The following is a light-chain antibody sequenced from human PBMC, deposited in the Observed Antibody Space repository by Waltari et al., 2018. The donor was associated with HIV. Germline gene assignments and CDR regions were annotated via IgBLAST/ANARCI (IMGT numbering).Light chain of an antibody. CDR1: TRAVGLYNF. Sequence: QSALTQPASVSESPGQSITISCTGTTRAVGLYNFVSWYQQYPGRAPKLLIYDVNNRPSGVSNRFSGSKSGDTASLTISGLQAEDEADYYCSSYTSINTRVFGTGTTVTVL. CDR3: SSYTSINTRV. V-gene: IGLV2-14*03. J-gene: IGLJ1*01. CDR2: DVN.